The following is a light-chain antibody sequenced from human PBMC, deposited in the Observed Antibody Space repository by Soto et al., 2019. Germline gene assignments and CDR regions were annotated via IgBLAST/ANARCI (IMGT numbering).Light chain of an antibody. Sequence: EIVFTQSPGTLSLPPGERATLSGRASLSVSNNYLAWYQQKPGQAPRFLIYGASNRATGIPDRFSGSGSGTEFTLTISSLESEDLAVYYCQQYCSYPLTFGGGTKVDIK. CDR2: GAS. V-gene: IGKV3-20*01. J-gene: IGKJ4*01. CDR1: LSVSNNY. CDR3: QQYCSYPLT.